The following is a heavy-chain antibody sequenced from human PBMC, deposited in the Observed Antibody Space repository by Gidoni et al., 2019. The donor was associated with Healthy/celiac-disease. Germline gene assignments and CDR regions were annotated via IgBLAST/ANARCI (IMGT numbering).Heavy chain of an antibody. CDR3: ASALPPRAYCGGDCFPYSFDY. Sequence: QVQLQQWGAGLLKPSETLSLSCAVYVGSFSGYYWSWIGQPPGKWLEWIGEINHSGSTNYNPSLNSRVTISVDTSKNQCSLKLSSVTAADTAVYYCASALPPRAYCGGDCFPYSFDYWGQGTLVTVSS. CDR2: INHSGST. V-gene: IGHV4-34*01. J-gene: IGHJ4*02. CDR1: VGSFSGYY. D-gene: IGHD2-21*02.